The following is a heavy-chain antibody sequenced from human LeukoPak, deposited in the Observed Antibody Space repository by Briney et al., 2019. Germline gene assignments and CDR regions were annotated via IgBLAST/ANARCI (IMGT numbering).Heavy chain of an antibody. CDR3: ARDRCEYGEYFEY. V-gene: IGHV3-48*02. J-gene: IGHJ4*02. CDR1: GFTFIRYS. CDR2: ISSSCSTI. D-gene: IGHD4-17*01. Sequence: GASLRLYCAATGFTFIRYSMNWVRQAPGKGLEWVSFISSSCSTIHYADSVTGRFTIPRDHAKHSPYLQLTSLSDDHPAVYYCARDRCEYGEYFEYWGRGTVVIVSA.